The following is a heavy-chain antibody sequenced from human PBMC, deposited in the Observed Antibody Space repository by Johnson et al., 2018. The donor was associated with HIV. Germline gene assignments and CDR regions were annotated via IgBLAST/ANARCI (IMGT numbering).Heavy chain of an antibody. CDR2: IGTAGDT. J-gene: IGHJ3*02. CDR3: ARGQQDMGAGAFDI. Sequence: VQLVESGGGVVQPGGSLRLSCAASGFTLRSYGMHWVRQAPGKGLEWVSGIGTAGDTYYAVSVKGRFTISRGNAKNSLHLQMNSLRAGDTAVYYCARGQQDMGAGAFDIWGQGTMVTVSS. D-gene: IGHD3-16*01. CDR1: GFTLRSYG. V-gene: IGHV3-13*01.